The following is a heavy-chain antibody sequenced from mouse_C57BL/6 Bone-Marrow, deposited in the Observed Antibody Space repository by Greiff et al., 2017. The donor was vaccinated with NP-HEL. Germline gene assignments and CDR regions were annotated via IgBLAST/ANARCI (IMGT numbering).Heavy chain of an antibody. V-gene: IGHV7-1*01. CDR2: SRNKANDYTT. D-gene: IGHD3-2*02. J-gene: IGHJ2*01. Sequence: EVKLVESGGGLVQSGRSLRLSCATSGFTFSDFYMEWVRQAPGKGLEWIAASRNKANDYTTEYSASVKGRFIVSRDTSQSILYLQMNALRAEDTAIYYCARDLSGYFDYWGQGTTLTVSS. CDR1: GFTFSDFY. CDR3: ARDLSGYFDY.